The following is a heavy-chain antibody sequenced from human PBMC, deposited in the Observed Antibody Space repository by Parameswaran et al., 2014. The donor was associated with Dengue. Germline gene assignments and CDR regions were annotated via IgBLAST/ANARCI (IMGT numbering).Heavy chain of an antibody. CDR3: ARVPLWFGAGLGAFDI. V-gene: IGHV4-34*01. J-gene: IGHJ3*02. D-gene: IGHD3-10*01. Sequence: RWIRQPPGKGLEWIGEINHSGSTNYNPSLKSRVTISVDTSKNQFSLKLSSVTAADTAVYYCARVPLWFGAGLGAFDIWGQGTMVPSPQ. CDR2: INHSGST.